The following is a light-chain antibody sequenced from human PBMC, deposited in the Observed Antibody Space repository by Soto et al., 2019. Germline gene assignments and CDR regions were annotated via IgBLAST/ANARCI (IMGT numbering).Light chain of an antibody. CDR1: SGHSNYA. Sequence: QPVLTQSPSASASLRASVKLTCTLSSGHSNYAIAWHQQQSEKGPRYLMKVNSDGSHSKGDGIPDRFSGSSSGAERYLSISSLQSEDEADYYGQTWATGSYVFGTGTKLTVL. V-gene: IGLV4-69*01. CDR2: VNSDGSH. J-gene: IGLJ1*01. CDR3: QTWATGSYV.